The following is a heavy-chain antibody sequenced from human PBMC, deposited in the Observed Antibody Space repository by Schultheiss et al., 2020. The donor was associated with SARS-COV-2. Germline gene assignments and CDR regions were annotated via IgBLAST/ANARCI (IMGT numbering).Heavy chain of an antibody. CDR2: INTSGGST. CDR1: GYTFTSYY. D-gene: IGHD3-22*01. Sequence: VKVSCKASGYTFTSYYMHWVRQAPGQGLEWMGIINTSGGSTSYAQKFQGRVTMTRDTSTSTVYMELSSLRSEDTAVYYCASVRGTNYYDSSGYWYFDLWGRGTLVTVSS. J-gene: IGHJ2*01. V-gene: IGHV1-46*03. CDR3: ASVRGTNYYDSSGYWYFDL.